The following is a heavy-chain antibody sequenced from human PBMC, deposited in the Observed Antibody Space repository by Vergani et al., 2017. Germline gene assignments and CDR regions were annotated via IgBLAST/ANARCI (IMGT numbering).Heavy chain of an antibody. CDR1: GFTFSSYA. D-gene: IGHD1-7*01. CDR2: ISYDGSNK. J-gene: IGHJ3*02. CDR3: ARVSLPKELPDAFDI. Sequence: QVQLVESGGGVVQPGRSLRLSCAASGFTFSSYAMHWVRQAPGKGLEWVAVISYDGSNKYYADSVKGRFTISRDNSKNTLYLQMNSLRAEDTAVYYCARVSLPKELPDAFDIWGQGTMVTVSS. V-gene: IGHV3-30-3*01.